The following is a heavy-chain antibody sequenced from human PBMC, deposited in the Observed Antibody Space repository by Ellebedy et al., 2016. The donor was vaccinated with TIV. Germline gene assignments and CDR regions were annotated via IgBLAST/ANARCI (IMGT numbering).Heavy chain of an antibody. CDR2: IYYSGST. CDR3: ARGKGSFDY. J-gene: IGHJ4*02. Sequence: MPSETLSLTCTVSGGSISSSSYYWGWIRQPPGKGLEWIGSIYYSGSTYYNPSLKSRVTISVDTSKNQFSLKLSSVTAAETAVYYCARGKGSFDYWGQGTLVTVSS. CDR1: GGSISSSSYY. D-gene: IGHD3-10*01. V-gene: IGHV4-39*01.